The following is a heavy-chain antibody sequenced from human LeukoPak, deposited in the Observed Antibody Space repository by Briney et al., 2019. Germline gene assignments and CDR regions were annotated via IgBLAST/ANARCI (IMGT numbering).Heavy chain of an antibody. J-gene: IGHJ4*02. V-gene: IGHV3-33*01. CDR2: IWYDGSNK. Sequence: GSLRLFCAGFGFNFSSYGMPWVRQAPGQGVGGGGGIWYDGSNKYYADSVKGRFTISRDNSKNTLYLQMNSLRAEDTAVYYCASGRYYYDSSGYYYYWGQGTLVTVSS. CDR3: ASGRYYYDSSGYYYY. D-gene: IGHD3-22*01. CDR1: GFNFSSYG.